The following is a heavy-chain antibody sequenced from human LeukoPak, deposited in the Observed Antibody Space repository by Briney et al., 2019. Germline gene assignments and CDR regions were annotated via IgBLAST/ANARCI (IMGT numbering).Heavy chain of an antibody. J-gene: IGHJ4*02. CDR1: GGSISSSSYY. V-gene: IGHV4-39*07. D-gene: IGHD3-10*01. CDR3: ATSMVRGVRYFDY. CDR2: IYYSGST. Sequence: PSETLSLTCTVSGGSISSSSYYWGWIRQPPGKGLEWIGSIYYSGSTHYNPSLKSRVTISVDTSKNQFSLKLSSVTAADTAVYYCATSMVRGVRYFDYWGQGTLVTVSS.